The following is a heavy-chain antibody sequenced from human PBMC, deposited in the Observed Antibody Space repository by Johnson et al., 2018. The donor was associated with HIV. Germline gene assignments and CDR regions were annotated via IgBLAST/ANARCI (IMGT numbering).Heavy chain of an antibody. J-gene: IGHJ3*02. CDR3: SKESGLAAAGQGWFYI. V-gene: IGHV3-23*04. CDR2: ISGSGGST. D-gene: IGHD6-13*01. CDR1: GFTFSSYA. Sequence: VQLVESGGGVVQPGRSLRLSCAASGFTFSSYAMSWVRQAPGKGLEWVSAISGSGGSTYYADSVKGRFTISRDNSKNTLYLQMNSLGAEDTAVYYLSKESGLAAAGQGWFYILGKGTIVTVSS.